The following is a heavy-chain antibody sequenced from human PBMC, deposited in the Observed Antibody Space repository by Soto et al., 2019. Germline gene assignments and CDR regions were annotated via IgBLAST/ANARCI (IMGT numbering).Heavy chain of an antibody. CDR3: ARDYSSGWCLDY. CDR1: GFPFSAEA. CDR2: ISYDGNNK. Sequence: QVQLVESGGGVVQPGNSLRLSCAGSGFPFSAEAMHWVRQAPGTGLEWVAAISYDGNNKNHADSVKGRFTVSRDNSKNTLYLQIYSLRPEDTAVYYCARDYSSGWCLDYWGQGSLVTVSS. J-gene: IGHJ4*02. V-gene: IGHV3-30-3*01. D-gene: IGHD6-13*01.